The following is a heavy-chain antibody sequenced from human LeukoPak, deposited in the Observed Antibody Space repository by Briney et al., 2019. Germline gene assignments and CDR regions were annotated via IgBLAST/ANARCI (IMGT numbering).Heavy chain of an antibody. J-gene: IGHJ4*02. CDR2: DGSGT. D-gene: IGHD5-24*01. CDR3: ARARWYSCDY. Sequence: GGSLRLSCAVSGFTFSGHWMFWVRQAPGKGLEWVSSDGSGTGYTDSVKGRFTVSRDNARNTLYLRMNSLRAEDTAVYYCARARWYSCDYWGQGTLVTVSS. V-gene: IGHV3-74*01. CDR1: GFTFSGHW.